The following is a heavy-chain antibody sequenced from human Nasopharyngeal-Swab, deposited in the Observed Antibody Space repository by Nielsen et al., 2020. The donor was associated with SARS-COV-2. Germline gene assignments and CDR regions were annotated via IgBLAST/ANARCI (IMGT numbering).Heavy chain of an antibody. D-gene: IGHD3-10*01. CDR1: GGSISSSNW. V-gene: IGHV4-4*02. Sequence: SETLSLTCAVSGGSISSSNWWSWVRQPPGKGLEWIGEIYHSGSTNYNPSLKSRVTISVDTSKNQFSLKLSSVTAADTAVYYCARDTGYYYGSGSYSQYDYYGMDVWGQGTTVTVSS. J-gene: IGHJ6*02. CDR3: ARDTGYYYGSGSYSQYDYYGMDV. CDR2: IYHSGST.